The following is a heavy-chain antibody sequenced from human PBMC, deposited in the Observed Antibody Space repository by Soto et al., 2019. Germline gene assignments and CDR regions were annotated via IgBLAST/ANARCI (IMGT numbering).Heavy chain of an antibody. J-gene: IGHJ4*02. Sequence: ASVKVSCKASGYSFTSYYIHWVRQAPGQGLEYMGIFNPSAGTTIYARMFQGRVTMTGDTSTSTAYLELGSLGAEDTAVYYCAREVPSTYHFDFWGQGTLVTVSS. CDR3: AREVPSTYHFDF. CDR2: FNPSAGTT. D-gene: IGHD2-2*01. V-gene: IGHV1-46*01. CDR1: GYSFTSYY.